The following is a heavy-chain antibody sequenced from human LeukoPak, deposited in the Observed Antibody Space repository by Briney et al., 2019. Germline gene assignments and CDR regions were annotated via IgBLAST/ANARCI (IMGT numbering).Heavy chain of an antibody. CDR1: XYX. J-gene: IGHJ4*02. CDR2: ISSSSSTI. V-gene: IGHV3-48*04. D-gene: IGHD6-19*01. Sequence: XYXXNWVXQXPGKGLEWISFISSSSSTIYYADSVKGRFTVSRDNAKNSLYLQMNSLGAEDTAVYYCARDLTGYSTGWYVLYYFDYWGQGTLVTVFS. CDR3: ARDLTGYSTGWYVLYYFDY.